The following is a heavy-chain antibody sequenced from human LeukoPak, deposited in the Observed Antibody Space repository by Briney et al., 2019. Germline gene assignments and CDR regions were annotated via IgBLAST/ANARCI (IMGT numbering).Heavy chain of an antibody. CDR3: ASSPAAHSLNFYY. CDR2: IYYSGST. CDR1: GGSISSYY. V-gene: IGHV4-59*08. J-gene: IGHJ4*02. D-gene: IGHD2-21*01. Sequence: SETLSLTCTVSGGSISSYYWSWIRQPPGKGLEWIGYIYYSGSTNYNPSLKSRVTISVDTSKNQFSLKLSSVTAADTAVYYCASSPAAHSLNFYYWGQGTLVPVSS.